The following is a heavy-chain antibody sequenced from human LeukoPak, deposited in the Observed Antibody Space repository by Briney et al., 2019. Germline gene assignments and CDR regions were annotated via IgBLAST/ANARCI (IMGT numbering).Heavy chain of an antibody. Sequence: SQTLSLTCAVSGGSISSGGYYWSWIRQPAGKGLEWIGRIYTSGSTNYNPSLKSRVTMSVDTSKNQFSLKLSSVTAADTAVYYCARGLGYCSSTSCQGVAFDIWGQGTMVTVSS. CDR1: GGSISSGGYY. CDR3: ARGLGYCSSTSCQGVAFDI. V-gene: IGHV4-61*02. CDR2: IYTSGST. D-gene: IGHD2-2*01. J-gene: IGHJ3*02.